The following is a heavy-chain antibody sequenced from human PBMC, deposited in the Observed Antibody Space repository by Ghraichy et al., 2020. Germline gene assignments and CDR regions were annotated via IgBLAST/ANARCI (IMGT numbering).Heavy chain of an antibody. D-gene: IGHD4-17*01. CDR3: ARAKPDSYGDYPAEDYYYGMDV. CDR2: IIPILGIA. J-gene: IGHJ6*02. V-gene: IGHV1-69*02. CDR1: GGTFSSYT. Sequence: SVKVSCKASGGTFSSYTISWVRQAPGQGLEWMGRIIPILGIANYAQKFQGRVTITADKSTSTAYMELSSLRSEDTAVYYCARAKPDSYGDYPAEDYYYGMDVWGQGTTVTVSS.